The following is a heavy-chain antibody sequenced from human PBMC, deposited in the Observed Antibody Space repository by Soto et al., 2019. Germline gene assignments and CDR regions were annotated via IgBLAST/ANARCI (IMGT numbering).Heavy chain of an antibody. CDR2: ISYDGSNK. D-gene: IGHD6-25*01. J-gene: IGHJ6*02. CDR3: AKDRRQNYYYGMDV. V-gene: IGHV3-30*18. CDR1: GFTFSSYA. Sequence: QVQLVESGRGVVHPGRSLRLSCAASGFTFSSYAMHWVRQAPGKGLEWVAVISYDGSNKYYADSVKGRFTISRDNSKNTLYLQKNSLRAEDTAVYYCAKDRRQNYYYGMDVWGQGTTVTVSS.